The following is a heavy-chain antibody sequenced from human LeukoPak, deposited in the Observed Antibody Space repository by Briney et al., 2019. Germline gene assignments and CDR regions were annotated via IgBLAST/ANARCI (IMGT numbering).Heavy chain of an antibody. CDR1: GGSISSSSYY. Sequence: SETLSLTCTVSGGSISSSSYYWGWIRQPPGKGLEWIGSLYYSGSTNYNPSLKSRVTISVDTSKTQFSLKLTSVTAADTALYYCARLARISMVRGVTTLYYYYYYMDVWGKGTTVTISS. CDR3: ARLARISMVRGVTTLYYYYYYMDV. V-gene: IGHV4-39*01. CDR2: LYYSGST. D-gene: IGHD3-10*01. J-gene: IGHJ6*03.